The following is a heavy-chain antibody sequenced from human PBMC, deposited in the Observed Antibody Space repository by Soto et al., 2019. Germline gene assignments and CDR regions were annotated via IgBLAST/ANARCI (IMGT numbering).Heavy chain of an antibody. V-gene: IGHV4-39*01. J-gene: IGHJ2*01. CDR2: IYSSGST. D-gene: IGHD3-16*01. CDR1: GGSISSGSSY. Sequence: QLQLQESGPGLVKPSETLSLTCTVSGGSISSGSSYWGWIRPPPGQGLEWIASIYSSGSTYYNMSLKSRVTISVDASKNKFSLKVTSVTAADTAVYSCERRGGEGGGGRYCDLWGRGSLVTVSS. CDR3: ERRGGEGGGGRYCDL.